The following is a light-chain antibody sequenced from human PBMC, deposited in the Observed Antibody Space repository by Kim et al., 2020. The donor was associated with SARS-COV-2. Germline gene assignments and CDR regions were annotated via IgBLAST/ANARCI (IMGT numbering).Light chain of an antibody. CDR2: QDN. CDR1: KLGDKY. J-gene: IGLJ1*01. CDR3: QAWDSNTFYV. V-gene: IGLV3-1*01. Sequence: SYELTQPPSVSVSPGQTASITCSGDKLGDKYACWYQQKPGQSPVLVIYQDNKRPSGIPERFSGSKSGNTATLTISGTQAMVEGDYYCQAWDSNTFYVFGTGTKVTVL.